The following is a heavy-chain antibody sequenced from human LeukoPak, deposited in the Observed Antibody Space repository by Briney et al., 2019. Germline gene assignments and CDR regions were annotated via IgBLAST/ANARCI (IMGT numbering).Heavy chain of an antibody. CDR3: GRDALVGYFSYYYMDV. D-gene: IGHD2-15*01. J-gene: IGHJ6*03. CDR2: ISNSGST. Sequence: PSETLSLTCTVSGGPISSHYWTWIRQSPVKGLEWIGDISNSGSTSYNPSLKSRVTISIDTSKNQFSLKLSSVTAADTAVYYCGRDALVGYFSYYYMDVWGKGTTVTVSS. V-gene: IGHV4-59*11. CDR1: GGPISSHY.